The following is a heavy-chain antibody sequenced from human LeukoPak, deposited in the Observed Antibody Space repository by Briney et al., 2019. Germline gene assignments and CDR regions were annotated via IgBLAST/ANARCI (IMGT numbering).Heavy chain of an antibody. D-gene: IGHD3-10*01. CDR2: INPNSGGT. Sequence: GASVKVSCKASGYTFTGYYMHWVRQAPGQGLEWMGWINPNSGGTNYAQKFQGRVTMTRDTSISTAYMELSRLRSDDTAVYYCARGVGYYYGSGLRPRMGYYFDYWGQGTLVTVSS. CDR1: GYTFTGYY. J-gene: IGHJ4*02. CDR3: ARGVGYYYGSGLRPRMGYYFDY. V-gene: IGHV1-2*02.